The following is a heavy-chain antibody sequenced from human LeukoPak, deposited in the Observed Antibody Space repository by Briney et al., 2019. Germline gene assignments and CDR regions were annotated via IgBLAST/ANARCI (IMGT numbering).Heavy chain of an antibody. J-gene: IGHJ4*02. CDR2: IYPGDSDT. V-gene: IGHV5-51*01. CDR1: GYSFTTYW. D-gene: IGHD6-6*01. CDR3: ARRSIAARDFDY. Sequence: TGESLKISCKGSGYSFTTYWIAWVRQMPGKGLEWMGIIYPGDSDTRYSPSFQGQVTISADKSISTAYLQWSSLKASDTAMYYCARRSIAARDFDYWGQGTLVTVSS.